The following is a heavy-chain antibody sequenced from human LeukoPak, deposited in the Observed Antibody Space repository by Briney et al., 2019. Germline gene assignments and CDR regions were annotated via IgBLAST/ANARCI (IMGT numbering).Heavy chain of an antibody. V-gene: IGHV3-21*05. CDR3: ARDRGLNYFDY. CDR2: ISSNSRHI. Sequence: GGSLRLSRAASGFTFSSRSMNYVPEAPGWGRERGSYISSNSRHIYYADAVRRRLPIPRDNAKNSLYLQMNSLRAEDTAVYYCARDRGLNYFDYWGQGTLVTVSS. D-gene: IGHD2-8*01. CDR1: GFTFSSRS. J-gene: IGHJ4*02.